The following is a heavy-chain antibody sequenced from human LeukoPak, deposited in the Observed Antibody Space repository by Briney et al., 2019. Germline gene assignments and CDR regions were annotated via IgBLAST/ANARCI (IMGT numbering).Heavy chain of an antibody. CDR3: ATTYGSGTSFGAFDI. V-gene: IGHV3-48*03. J-gene: IGHJ3*02. D-gene: IGHD3-10*01. CDR1: GFTFSSYE. Sequence: GGSLRLSCAASGFTFSSYEMNWVRQAPGKGLEWVSYISSSGSTIYYADSVKGRFTISRDNAKNSLYLQMNSLRAEDTAVYYRATTYGSGTSFGAFDIWGQGTMVTVSS. CDR2: ISSSGSTI.